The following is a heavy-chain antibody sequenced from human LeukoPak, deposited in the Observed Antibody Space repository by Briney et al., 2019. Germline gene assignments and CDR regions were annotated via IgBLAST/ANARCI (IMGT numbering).Heavy chain of an antibody. Sequence: ASVKVSCKASGYTFTDYYMHWVRQAPGQGFEWMGWINPNDGDTNYAQKFQGRVTMTRDTSISTAHMEVSRLRSDDTAVYYCVRANFLYCSSSTCLFDYWGQGTLVTVSS. D-gene: IGHD2-2*01. V-gene: IGHV1-2*02. CDR2: INPNDGDT. CDR3: VRANFLYCSSSTCLFDY. CDR1: GYTFTDYY. J-gene: IGHJ4*02.